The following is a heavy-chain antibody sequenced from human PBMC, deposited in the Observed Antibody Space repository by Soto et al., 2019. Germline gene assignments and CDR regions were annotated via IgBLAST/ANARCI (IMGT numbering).Heavy chain of an antibody. V-gene: IGHV4-30-4*01. D-gene: IGHD2-15*01. J-gene: IGHJ5*01. Sequence: SETLSLTGSVCGDSISTVYYFWAWIRQPPGQALEYIGYIYKSATTYYNPSFESRVAISLDTSKSQFSLNVTSVTSADTAVYFCARGRYCLTGRCFQNWFDSLGQRTLVAVSS. CDR1: GDSISTVYYF. CDR2: IYKSATT. CDR3: ARGRYCLTGRCFQNWFDS.